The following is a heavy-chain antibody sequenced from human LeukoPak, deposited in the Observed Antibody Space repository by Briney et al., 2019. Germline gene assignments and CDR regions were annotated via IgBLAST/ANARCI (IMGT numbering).Heavy chain of an antibody. CDR2: VGSDNKP. J-gene: IGHJ3*01. V-gene: IGHV3-23*05. CDR3: ARATALIVGARAGVPFDF. D-gene: IGHD1-26*01. Sequence: GGSLRLSCEASGFTFSAYAMTWVRQAPGKGLEWVSSVGSDNKPHYSESVKGRFAISRDNSKSMLFLQLNSLRAEDTALYYCARATALIVGARAGVPFDFWGQGTMVTVSS. CDR1: GFTFSAYA.